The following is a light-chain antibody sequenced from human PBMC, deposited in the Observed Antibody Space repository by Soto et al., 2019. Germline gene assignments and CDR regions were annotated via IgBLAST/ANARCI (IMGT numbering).Light chain of an antibody. CDR2: DVS. J-gene: IGLJ2*01. CDR1: SSDVGGYNY. Sequence: QSALTQPASVSGSPGQSITISCTGTSSDVGGYNYVSWYQQHPGKAPKLMIYDVSNRPSGVSNRFSGPKSGNTASLIISGLQAENEADYYCSSYTSSSTLDVVFGGGTQLTVL. CDR3: SSYTSSSTLDVV. V-gene: IGLV2-14*01.